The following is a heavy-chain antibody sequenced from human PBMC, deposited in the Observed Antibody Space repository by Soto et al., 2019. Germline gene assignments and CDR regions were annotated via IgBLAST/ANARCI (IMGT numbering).Heavy chain of an antibody. Sequence: ASVKVSCKASGYTFTSYGISWVRQAPGQGLEWMGWISAYNGNTNYAQKLQGRVTMTTDTSTSTAYMELRSLRSDDTAVYYCARAAAAITLYYFDYWGQGTLVTVSS. CDR2: ISAYNGNT. CDR1: GYTFTSYG. J-gene: IGHJ4*02. CDR3: ARAAAAITLYYFDY. D-gene: IGHD6-13*01. V-gene: IGHV1-18*01.